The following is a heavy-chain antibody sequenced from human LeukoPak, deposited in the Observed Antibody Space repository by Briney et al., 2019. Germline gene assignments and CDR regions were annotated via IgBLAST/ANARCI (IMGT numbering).Heavy chain of an antibody. CDR2: IWYDGSNK. CDR3: ALGVRGFDAFDI. CDR1: GFTFSSYG. D-gene: IGHD3-10*01. Sequence: PGRSLRLSCAVSGFTFSSYGMHWVRQAPGKGLEWVAVIWYDGSNKYYADSVKGRFTISRDNSKNTLYLQMNSLRAEDTAVYYCALGVRGFDAFDIWGQGTMVTVSS. V-gene: IGHV3-33*01. J-gene: IGHJ3*02.